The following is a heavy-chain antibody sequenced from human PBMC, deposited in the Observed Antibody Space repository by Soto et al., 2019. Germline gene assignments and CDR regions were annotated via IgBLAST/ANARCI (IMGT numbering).Heavy chain of an antibody. Sequence: EVQLLESGGGLVQSGGSVRLSCAASGFTFSSLWMHWVRQAPGKGLVWVSRINSDGSTIDYAESVKGRFTISRDNAKNMVYVQMNSLRAEDTAVYYCASGSIDYSSSWYDYWGQGTLVTVSS. V-gene: IGHV3-74*01. D-gene: IGHD6-13*01. CDR2: INSDGSTI. CDR1: GFTFSSLW. CDR3: ASGSIDYSSSWYDY. J-gene: IGHJ4*02.